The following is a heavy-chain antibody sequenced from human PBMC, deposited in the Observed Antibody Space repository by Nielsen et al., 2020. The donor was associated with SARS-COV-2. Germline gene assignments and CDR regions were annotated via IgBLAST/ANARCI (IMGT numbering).Heavy chain of an antibody. V-gene: IGHV4-30-4*01. CDR2: IYYSGRT. J-gene: IGHJ4*02. CDR1: GGSISSSDSY. CDR3: ASLPALNNYSDS. D-gene: IGHD2/OR15-2a*01. Sequence: SETLSLTSTVSGGSISSSDSYWTWIRQPPGKGLEWIGYIYYSGRTFYSPSLKSRVTISLDTSKNQFSLKLPSVTAADTAVYYCASLPALNNYSDSWGQGTLVTVSS.